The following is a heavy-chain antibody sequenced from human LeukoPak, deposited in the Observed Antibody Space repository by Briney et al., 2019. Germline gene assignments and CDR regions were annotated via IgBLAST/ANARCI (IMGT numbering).Heavy chain of an antibody. CDR2: IGGSGGRT. CDR1: GITLSNYG. D-gene: IGHD3-22*01. Sequence: GGSLRLSCAVSGITLSNYGMSWVRQAPGKGLEWVAGIGGSGGRTNHADSVKGRFTISRDNPKNTRYLQMSSLRAEDTAVYFCAKRGVVIRVILVGFHKEAYYFDSWGQGALVIVSS. V-gene: IGHV3-23*01. J-gene: IGHJ4*02. CDR3: AKRGVVIRVILVGFHKEAYYFDS.